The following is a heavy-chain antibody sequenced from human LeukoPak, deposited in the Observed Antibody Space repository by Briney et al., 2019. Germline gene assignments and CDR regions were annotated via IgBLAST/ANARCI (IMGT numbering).Heavy chain of an antibody. CDR1: GGSISSSSYY. V-gene: IGHV4-39*01. CDR3: ASLRVPGDFDY. CDR2: IYYSGST. Sequence: PSETLSFTCTVSGGSISSSSYYWGWIRQPPGKRLEWIGNIYYSGSTYYNPSLKSRLTMSIDTSKNQFSLNLRSVTAADTALYYCASLRVPGDFDYWGQGTLVTVSS. J-gene: IGHJ4*02.